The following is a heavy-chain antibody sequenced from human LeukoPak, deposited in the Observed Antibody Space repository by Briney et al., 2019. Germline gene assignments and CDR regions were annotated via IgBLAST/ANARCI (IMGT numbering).Heavy chain of an antibody. CDR2: MNPNSGNT. J-gene: IGHJ6*03. D-gene: IGHD6-13*01. CDR3: ARVGIAAAWRGSGYYYYYYYMDV. Sequence: ASVKVSCKASGYTFTSYDINWVRQATGQGLEWMGWMNPNSGNTGYAQKFQGRVTMTRNTFISTAYMELSSLRSEDTAVYYCARVGIAAAWRGSGYYYYYYYMDVWGKGTTVTVSS. V-gene: IGHV1-8*01. CDR1: GYTFTSYD.